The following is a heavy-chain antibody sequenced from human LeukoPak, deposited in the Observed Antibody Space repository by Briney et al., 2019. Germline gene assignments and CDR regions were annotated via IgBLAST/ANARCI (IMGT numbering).Heavy chain of an antibody. D-gene: IGHD6-19*01. CDR2: ISWNSGSI. Sequence: GRSLRLSCAASGFTFDDYAMHWVRQAPGKGLEWVSGISWNSGSIGYADSVKGRFTISRDNAKNSLYLQMNSLRAEDMALYYCAKARDSSGWYYSSAFDIWSQGTMVTVSS. V-gene: IGHV3-9*03. CDR3: AKARDSSGWYYSSAFDI. CDR1: GFTFDDYA. J-gene: IGHJ3*02.